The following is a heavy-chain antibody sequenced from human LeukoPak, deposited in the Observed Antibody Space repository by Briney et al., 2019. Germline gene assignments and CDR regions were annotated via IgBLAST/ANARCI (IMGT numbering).Heavy chain of an antibody. D-gene: IGHD2-21*02. CDR3: ARDFHIVVVTAIQD. J-gene: IGHJ4*02. Sequence: PGGSLRLSCAASGFTSSAIHWVRQSPGKGLEWLAIISFDGAYRYYADSVKGRFTISRDNSKNTLYLQMNSLRAEDTAVYYCARDFHIVVVTAIQDWGQGTLVTVSS. CDR2: ISFDGAYR. V-gene: IGHV3-30*04. CDR1: GFTSSA.